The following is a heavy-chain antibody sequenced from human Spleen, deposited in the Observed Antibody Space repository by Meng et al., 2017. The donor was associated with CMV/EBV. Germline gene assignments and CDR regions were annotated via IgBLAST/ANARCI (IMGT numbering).Heavy chain of an antibody. J-gene: IGHJ5*02. D-gene: IGHD4-23*01. CDR2: MFYSGTT. Sequence: GSLRLSCTVSGGSIGSSSYYWGWIRLPPGKGLEWIGSMFYSGTTYYNLSLKSRITISMDTSKNQFSLKLSSVTAADTAVYYCARGFSIPYGGNSNWFDPWGQGTLVTVSS. V-gene: IGHV4-39*07. CDR3: ARGFSIPYGGNSNWFDP. CDR1: GGSIGSSSYY.